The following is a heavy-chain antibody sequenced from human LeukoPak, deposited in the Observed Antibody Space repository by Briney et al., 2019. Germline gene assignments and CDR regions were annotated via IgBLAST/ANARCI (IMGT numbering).Heavy chain of an antibody. CDR3: ARDPNELLWFGELPFDP. CDR1: GGSISSRNYY. D-gene: IGHD3-10*01. V-gene: IGHV4-39*07. J-gene: IGHJ5*02. CDR2: IYSSGST. Sequence: SETLSLTCTVSGGSISSRNYYWGWIRQTPGKGLEWIGSIYSSGSTYYNPSLKSPFTISVDTSKNQFSLKLSSVTAADTAVYYCARDPNELLWFGELPFDPWGQGTLVTVSS.